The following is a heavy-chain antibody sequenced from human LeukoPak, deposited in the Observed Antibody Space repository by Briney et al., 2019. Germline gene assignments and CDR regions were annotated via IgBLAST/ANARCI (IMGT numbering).Heavy chain of an antibody. CDR1: GYSFTSYW. CDR3: ARLTYYYDSSGSIPDY. D-gene: IGHD3-22*01. J-gene: IGHJ4*02. Sequence: GESLKISCKGSGYSFTSYWIGWVRQMPGKGVEWMGIIYPGDSDTRYSPSFQGQVTISADKSISTAYLQWSSLKASDTAMYYCARLTYYYDSSGSIPDYWGQGTLVTVSS. CDR2: IYPGDSDT. V-gene: IGHV5-51*01.